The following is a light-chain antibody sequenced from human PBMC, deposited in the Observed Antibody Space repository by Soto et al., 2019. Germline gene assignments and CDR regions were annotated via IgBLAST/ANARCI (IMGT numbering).Light chain of an antibody. Sequence: IVLTQSPATLSLSPGERATLSCRASRSVSRYLAWYQQKPGQAPRLLIYDASNRATGIPARFSGSGSGTDFTLTISSLEPEDFAVYYCQQYDISPWTFGQGTKVDIK. CDR3: QQYDISPWT. CDR2: DAS. CDR1: RSVSRY. J-gene: IGKJ1*01. V-gene: IGKV3-11*01.